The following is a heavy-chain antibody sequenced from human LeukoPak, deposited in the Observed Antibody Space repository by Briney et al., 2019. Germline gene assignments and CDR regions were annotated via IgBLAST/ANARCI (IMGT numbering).Heavy chain of an antibody. J-gene: IGHJ3*02. V-gene: IGHV3-74*01. D-gene: IGHD3-16*02. Sequence: GGSLRLSCAASGFTFSSYWMHWVRQAPGKGPVWVSRINNDGSGTTYADSVKGRFTISRDDAKNTLYLQMNSLRAEDTAVYYCAKDRGYTPDAFDIWGQGTMVTVSS. CDR3: AKDRGYTPDAFDI. CDR2: INNDGSGT. CDR1: GFTFSSYW.